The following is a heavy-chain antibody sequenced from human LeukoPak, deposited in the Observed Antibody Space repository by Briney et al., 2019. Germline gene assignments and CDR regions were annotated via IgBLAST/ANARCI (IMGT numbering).Heavy chain of an antibody. V-gene: IGHV4-4*07. CDR2: IYTSGST. CDR3: ARQTGSGLFILP. D-gene: IGHD3/OR15-3a*01. J-gene: IGHJ4*02. CDR1: GGSISRYY. Sequence: SETLSLTCTVSGGSISRYYWSWLRQPAGKGLEWIGRIYTSGSTNYNPSLKSRVTMSVDTSKNQLSLKLSSVTAADTAVYYCARQTGSGLFILPGGQGTLVTVSS.